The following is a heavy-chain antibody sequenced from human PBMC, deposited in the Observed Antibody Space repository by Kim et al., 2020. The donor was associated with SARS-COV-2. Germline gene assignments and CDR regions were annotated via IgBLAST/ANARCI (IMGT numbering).Heavy chain of an antibody. D-gene: IGHD6-13*01. V-gene: IGHV4-59*01. CDR1: GGSISSYY. CDR2: IYFSGST. J-gene: IGHJ6*03. CDR3: ARDLGYGFMDV. Sequence: SETLSLTCTVSGGSISSYYWSWIRQPPGKGLEWIGYIYFSGSTNYNPSLKSRVTISVDTSKNQFSLKLSSVTAADTAVYYCARDLGYGFMDVWGKGTTVTVSS.